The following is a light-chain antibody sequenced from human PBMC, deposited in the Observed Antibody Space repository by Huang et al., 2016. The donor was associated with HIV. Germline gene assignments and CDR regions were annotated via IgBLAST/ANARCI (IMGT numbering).Light chain of an antibody. Sequence: DIVMTQSPDSLAVSLGERATINCKSSQSVLYSSNNKNYLAWYQQKPGQPPKLLMYGASTRESGVPDRFSGSGSGKDFTLTISSLQAEDVAVYYCQQYYSTPCTFGQGTKLEIK. V-gene: IGKV4-1*01. CDR3: QQYYSTPCT. CDR2: GAS. J-gene: IGKJ2*02. CDR1: QSVLYSSNNKNY.